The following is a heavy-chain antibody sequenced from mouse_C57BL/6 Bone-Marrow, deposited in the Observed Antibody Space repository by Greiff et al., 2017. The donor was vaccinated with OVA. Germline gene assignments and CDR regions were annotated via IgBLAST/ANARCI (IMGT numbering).Heavy chain of an antibody. J-gene: IGHJ4*01. CDR3: ARLDAMDY. Sequence: EVKLMESGGGLVQPGGSLKLSCAASGFTFSDFYMYWIRQTPEKSLEWVAYISTGGGSTYYPDTVKGRFTISKDNAKNTLYLQMSRLKSEDTAMYYCARLDAMDYWGQGTSVTVSS. CDR1: GFTFSDFY. V-gene: IGHV5-12*01. CDR2: ISTGGGST.